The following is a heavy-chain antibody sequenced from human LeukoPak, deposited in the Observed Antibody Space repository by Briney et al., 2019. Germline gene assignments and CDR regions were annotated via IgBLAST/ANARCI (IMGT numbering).Heavy chain of an antibody. Sequence: PPGGSLRLSCAASGFTFSSFNMSWVRQAPGKGLEWVSGINWNGGSTGYADSVKGRFTISRDNAKNSLYLQMNSLRAEDAALYYCAREYSSSRDLDYWGQGTLVTVSS. V-gene: IGHV3-20*04. D-gene: IGHD6-6*01. CDR2: INWNGGST. J-gene: IGHJ4*02. CDR1: GFTFSSFN. CDR3: AREYSSSRDLDY.